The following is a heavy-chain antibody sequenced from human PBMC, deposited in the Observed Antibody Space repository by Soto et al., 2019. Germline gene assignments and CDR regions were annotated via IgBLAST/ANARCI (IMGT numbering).Heavy chain of an antibody. V-gene: IGHV5-10-1*01. CDR1: GYSFTSYW. CDR3: ARRLKQIYCSGGSCYDARAFDI. J-gene: IGHJ3*02. D-gene: IGHD2-15*01. CDR2: IDPSDSYT. Sequence: GESLKISCKGSGYSFTSYWISWVRQMPGKGLEWMGRIDPSDSYTNYSPSFQGHVTISADKSISTAYLQWSSLKASDTAMYYCARRLKQIYCSGGSCYDARAFDIWGQGTMVTVSS.